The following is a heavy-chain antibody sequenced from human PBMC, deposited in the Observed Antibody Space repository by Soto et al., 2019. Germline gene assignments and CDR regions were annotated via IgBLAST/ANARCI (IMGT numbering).Heavy chain of an antibody. V-gene: IGHV3-11*01. CDR1: GFTFSDYY. CDR3: ARRLQWQLRPLDS. D-gene: IGHD6-19*01. CDR2: INTLSSAI. J-gene: IGHJ4*02. Sequence: GGSLRLSCAGSGFTFSDYYMTWIRQAPGKGLEWVSYINTLSSAIYYADSVKGRFTISRDNAKNSLYLQMNSLRAEDTAVYYCARRLQWQLRPLDSWGRGTLVTVSS.